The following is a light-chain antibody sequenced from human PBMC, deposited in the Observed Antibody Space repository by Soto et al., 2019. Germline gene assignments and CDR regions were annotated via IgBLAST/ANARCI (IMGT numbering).Light chain of an antibody. Sequence: EIVLTQSPGTLSLSPGERATLSCRAGQSVSSSYLAWYQQKPGQAPRLLIYGTSSRATGIPDRFSGSGSGTEFTLTISRLEPEDFAVYYCQQDGSSSYTFGQGTKLEIK. CDR3: QQDGSSSYT. V-gene: IGKV3-20*01. CDR2: GTS. CDR1: QSVSSSY. J-gene: IGKJ2*01.